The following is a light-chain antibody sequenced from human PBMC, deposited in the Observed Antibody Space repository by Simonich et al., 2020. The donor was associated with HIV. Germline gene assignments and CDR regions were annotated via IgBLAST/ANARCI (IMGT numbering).Light chain of an antibody. CDR2: YVT. V-gene: IGKV6-21*01. J-gene: IGKJ2*01. Sequence: EIVLIQSPAFQSVTPKEKVTITCRANQSISGSLHWYQQKPDQSPKLLIKYVTQSVSGVPSRFSGSESGTDFTLTINSLEAEDAATYYCHQSSSLPYTFGQGTKLEI. CDR1: QSISGS. CDR3: HQSSSLPYT.